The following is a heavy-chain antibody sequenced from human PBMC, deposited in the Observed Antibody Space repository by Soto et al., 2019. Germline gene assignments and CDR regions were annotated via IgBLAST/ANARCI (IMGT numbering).Heavy chain of an antibody. D-gene: IGHD3-10*01. J-gene: IGHJ6*03. Sequence: PSETLSLTCAVYGGSFSGYYWSWIRQPPGKGLEWIGEINHSGSTNYNPSLRSRVTISVDTSKNQFSLKLSSVTAADTAVYYCARRMVRGVIVHYYYYMDVWGKGTTVTVSS. CDR1: GGSFSGYY. CDR3: ARRMVRGVIVHYYYYMDV. CDR2: INHSGST. V-gene: IGHV4-34*01.